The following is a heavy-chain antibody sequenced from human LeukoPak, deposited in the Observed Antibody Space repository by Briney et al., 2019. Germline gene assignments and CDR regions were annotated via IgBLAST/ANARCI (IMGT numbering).Heavy chain of an antibody. J-gene: IGHJ4*02. CDR2: INPNSGGT. CDR3: ARDDAAAGTVFDY. CDR1: GYTFTSYY. V-gene: IGHV1-46*01. Sequence: GASVKVSCKASGYTFTSYYLHRVRQAPGQGPEWMGIINPNSGGTDYAQKFQGRVTMTRDTSTSTVYMELSSLRSEDTAVYHCARDDAAAGTVFDYWGQGTLVTVSS. D-gene: IGHD6-13*01.